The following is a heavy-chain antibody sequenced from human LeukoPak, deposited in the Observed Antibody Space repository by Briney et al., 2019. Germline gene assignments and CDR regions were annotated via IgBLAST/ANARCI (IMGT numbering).Heavy chain of an antibody. V-gene: IGHV3-48*02. CDR1: GFTFSNYP. CDR2: ISSSSSTI. Sequence: HPGGSLRLSCSASGFTFSNYPMHWVRQAPGKGLEWVSYISSSSSTIYYTDSVKGRFTISRDNAKNSLYLQMNSLRDEDTAVYYCARAGIIVVDGTFDYWGQGTLVTVSS. J-gene: IGHJ4*02. D-gene: IGHD6-13*01. CDR3: ARAGIIVVDGTFDY.